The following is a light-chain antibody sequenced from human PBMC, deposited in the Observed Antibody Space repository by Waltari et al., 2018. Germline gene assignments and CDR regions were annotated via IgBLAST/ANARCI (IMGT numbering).Light chain of an antibody. J-gene: IGKJ3*01. Sequence: RVMTHYPAPLSVSPGERAIFPCRASQTVSRNLAWYQQKPGQAPRPLIYGASTRVTGTPARFSGRGSGTEFTLTISSLQSEDLAVYYCQQYDDWPPRFTFGPGTKVDFK. CDR3: QQYDDWPPRFT. CDR2: GAS. V-gene: IGKV3-15*01. CDR1: QTVSRN.